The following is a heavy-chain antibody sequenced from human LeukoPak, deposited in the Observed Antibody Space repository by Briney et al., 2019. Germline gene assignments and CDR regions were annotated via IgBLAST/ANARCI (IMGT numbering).Heavy chain of an antibody. V-gene: IGHV4-34*01. CDR2: INHSGST. J-gene: IGHJ5*02. CDR3: ARGGRRSGSYLHNNWFDP. Sequence: SETLSLTCTVSGGSISSYYWSWSRQPPGKGLEWIGEINHSGSTNYNPSLKSRVTISVDPCKNQFSLNLSSVTAAVTAVYSWARGGRRSGSYLHNNWFDPWGQGTLVTVSS. CDR1: GGSISSYY. D-gene: IGHD3-10*01.